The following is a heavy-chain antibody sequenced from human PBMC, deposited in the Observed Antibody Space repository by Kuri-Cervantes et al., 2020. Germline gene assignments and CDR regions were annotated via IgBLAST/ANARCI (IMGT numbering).Heavy chain of an antibody. CDR2: ISSSGSTI. CDR3: ARDPSGWYIASYFDY. Sequence: GGSLRLSCAASGFTFSSYSVNWVRQAPGKGLEWVSYISSSGSTIYYADSVKGRFTISRDNAKNSLYLQMNSLRAEDTAVYYCARDPSGWYIASYFDYWGQGTLVTVSS. V-gene: IGHV3-48*04. CDR1: GFTFSSYS. J-gene: IGHJ4*02. D-gene: IGHD6-19*01.